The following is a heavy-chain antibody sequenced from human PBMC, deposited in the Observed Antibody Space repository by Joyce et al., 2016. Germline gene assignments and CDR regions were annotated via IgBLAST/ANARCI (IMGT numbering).Heavy chain of an antibody. D-gene: IGHD6-25*01. CDR3: ARMTSPPVQRFDY. J-gene: IGHJ4*02. V-gene: IGHV3-74*01. Sequence: ELQLVEAGGDLVQPGGSVTLSCAASGFTFSSYWMHWVRQVPGKGLVCVSKINNNGRITDYASSVKGRFTTSRDNAKNTLYLQMESLRADDTAIYYCARMTSPPVQRFDYWGRGTLVTVSS. CDR1: GFTFSSYW. CDR2: INNNGRIT.